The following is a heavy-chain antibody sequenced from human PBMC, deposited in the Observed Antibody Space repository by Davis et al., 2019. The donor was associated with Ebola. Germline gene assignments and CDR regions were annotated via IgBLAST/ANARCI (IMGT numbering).Heavy chain of an antibody. Sequence: GGSLRLSCAASGFTFSSYEMNWVRQAPGKGLEWVSYISSSGSTIYYADSVKGRFTISRDNAKNSLYLQMNSLRAEDTAVYYCARDPSYYYYYGMDVWGQGTTVTVSS. CDR3: ARDPSYYYYYGMDV. CDR1: GFTFSSYE. CDR2: ISSSGSTI. V-gene: IGHV3-48*03. J-gene: IGHJ6*02.